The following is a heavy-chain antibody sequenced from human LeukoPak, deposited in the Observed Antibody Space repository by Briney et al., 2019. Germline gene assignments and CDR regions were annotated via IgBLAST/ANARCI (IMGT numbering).Heavy chain of an antibody. Sequence: SETLSLTCAVSGYSISSGYYWGWIRQPPGKGLEWIGSIYYSGSTYYNPSLKSRVTISVDTSKNQFSLKLSSVTAADTAVYYCARRPGGAAHRYFDYWGQGTLVTVSS. CDR1: GYSISSGYY. CDR2: IYYSGST. D-gene: IGHD4-23*01. CDR3: ARRPGGAAHRYFDY. V-gene: IGHV4-38-2*01. J-gene: IGHJ4*02.